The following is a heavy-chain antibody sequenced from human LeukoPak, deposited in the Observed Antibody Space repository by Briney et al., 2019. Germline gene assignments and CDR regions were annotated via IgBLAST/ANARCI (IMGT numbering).Heavy chain of an antibody. V-gene: IGHV4-4*02. CDR2: IYHSGST. CDR3: AREKSPERKTWLQLGAFDV. Sequence: PSGTLSLTCAVSGGSISSSNWWSWVRQPPGKGLEWIGEIYHSGSTNYNPSLKSRVTLSIDTSKSQLSFQLTSVTAADTAVYYCAREKSPERKTWLQLGAFDVWGQGTVVTVSS. CDR1: GGSISSSNW. D-gene: IGHD5-24*01. J-gene: IGHJ3*01.